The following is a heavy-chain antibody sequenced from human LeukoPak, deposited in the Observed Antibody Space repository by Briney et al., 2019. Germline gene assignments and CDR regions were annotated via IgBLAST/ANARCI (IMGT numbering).Heavy chain of an antibody. CDR1: GYSISSGYY. Sequence: PSETLSLTCAVSGYSISSGYYWGWIRQPPGKGLEWIGSIWHSGITYYNPSLKSRVTISVDTSKNQFSLKLRSVTAADTASYYCARHVLTAGSIDWGQGTLVTVSS. J-gene: IGHJ4*02. CDR3: ARHVLTAGSID. D-gene: IGHD3-9*01. CDR2: IWHSGIT. V-gene: IGHV4-38-2*01.